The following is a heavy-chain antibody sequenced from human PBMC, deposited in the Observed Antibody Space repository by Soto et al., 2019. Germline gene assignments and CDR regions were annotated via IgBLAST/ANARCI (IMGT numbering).Heavy chain of an antibody. D-gene: IGHD1-26*01. J-gene: IGHJ6*02. CDR2: IIPIIGTA. CDR1: GSTFSSYA. Sequence: QVQLVQSGAEVKKPGSSVKVSCKASGSTFSSYAISWVRQAPGQGLEWMGGIIPIIGTANYAQKFQGRVKITADEATSTAYMELSSLRSEDTAVYYCARRRGDYYGMDVWGQGTTVTGSS. V-gene: IGHV1-69*01. CDR3: ARRRGDYYGMDV.